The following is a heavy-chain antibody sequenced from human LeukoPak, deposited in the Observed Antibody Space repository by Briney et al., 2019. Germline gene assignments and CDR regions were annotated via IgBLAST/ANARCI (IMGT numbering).Heavy chain of an antibody. CDR2: ISWNSGSI. J-gene: IGHJ4*02. V-gene: IGHV3-9*01. D-gene: IGHD6-19*01. CDR3: AKDDSPNSSGWYGVFDY. CDR1: GFTFDDYA. Sequence: GGSLRLSCAASGFTFDDYAMHWVRQAPGKGLEWASGISWNSGSIGYADSVKGRFTISRDNAKNPLYLQMNSLRAEDTALYYCAKDDSPNSSGWYGVFDYWGQGTLVTVSS.